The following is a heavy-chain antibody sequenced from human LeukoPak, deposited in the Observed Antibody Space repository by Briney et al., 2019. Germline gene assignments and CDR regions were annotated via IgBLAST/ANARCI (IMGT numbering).Heavy chain of an antibody. D-gene: IGHD3-3*01. CDR3: ARASAGATIFGVADDAFDI. CDR1: GYTFTGYY. CDR2: INPNSGGT. V-gene: IGHV1-2*02. J-gene: IGHJ3*02. Sequence: ASVKVSCKASGYTFTGYYMHWVRQAPGQGLEWMGWINPNSGGTNYAQKFQGRVTMTRDTSISTAYMELSRLRSDDTAVYYCARASAGATIFGVADDAFDIWGQGTMVTVSS.